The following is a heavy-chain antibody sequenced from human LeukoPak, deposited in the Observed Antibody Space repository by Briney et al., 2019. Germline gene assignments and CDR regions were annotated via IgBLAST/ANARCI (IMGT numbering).Heavy chain of an antibody. CDR1: GFTFSTYW. D-gene: IGHD4-23*01. J-gene: IGHJ4*02. CDR2: IKPDGSEK. V-gene: IGHV3-7*03. Sequence: GGSLRLSCAASGFTFSTYWMSWVRQAPGKGLEWVANIKPDGSEKHYVDSVKGRFTISRDNAKNSLYLQMSNLRAEDTAVYYCARGRPHGNDYWGQGTLVTVSS. CDR3: ARGRPHGNDY.